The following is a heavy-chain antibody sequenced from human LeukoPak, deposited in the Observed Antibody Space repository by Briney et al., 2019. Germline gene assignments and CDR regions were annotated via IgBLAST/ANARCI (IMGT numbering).Heavy chain of an antibody. D-gene: IGHD3-22*01. J-gene: IGHJ4*02. CDR3: ASHSTKAGTYYYDSSGYSRAAIDY. V-gene: IGHV1-2*06. Sequence: ASVKVSCKASGYTFTGYYMHWVRQAPGQGLEWMGRINPNSGGTNYAQKFQGRVTMTRDTSISTAYMELSRLRSDDTAVYYCASHSTKAGTYYYDSSGYSRAAIDYWGQGTLVTVSS. CDR1: GYTFTGYY. CDR2: INPNSGGT.